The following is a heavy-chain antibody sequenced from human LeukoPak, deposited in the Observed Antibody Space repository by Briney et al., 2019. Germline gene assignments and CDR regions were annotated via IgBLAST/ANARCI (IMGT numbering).Heavy chain of an antibody. CDR1: GFTASAKY. J-gene: IGHJ4*02. CDR2: IYSDGGT. Sequence: GGSLRLSCAASGFTASAKYMSWVRQGPGKGLDWISSIYSDGGTNYADSVKGRFTISRDNSKNTLYLQMNSLRAEDTAVYYCARGATVTTFDYWGQGTLVTVSS. D-gene: IGHD4-17*01. CDR3: ARGATVTTFDY. V-gene: IGHV3-66*01.